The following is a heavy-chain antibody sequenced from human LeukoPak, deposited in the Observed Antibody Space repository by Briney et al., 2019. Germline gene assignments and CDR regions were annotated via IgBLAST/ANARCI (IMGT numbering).Heavy chain of an antibody. D-gene: IGHD2-2*01. V-gene: IGHV1-69*01. CDR2: IIPIFSTA. Sequence: ASVKVSCKASGGTFSSYAISWVRQAPGQGLEWMGGIIPIFSTANYAQKFQGRVTITADESTSTAYMELSSLRSEDTAVYYCARGARGPAAMIDYYYYMDVWGKGTTVTVSS. CDR1: GGTFSSYA. CDR3: ARGARGPAAMIDYYYYMDV. J-gene: IGHJ6*03.